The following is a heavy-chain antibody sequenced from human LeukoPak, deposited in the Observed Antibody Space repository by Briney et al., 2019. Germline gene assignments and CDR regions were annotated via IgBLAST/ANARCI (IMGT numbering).Heavy chain of an antibody. D-gene: IGHD3-22*01. CDR2: ISGSGGST. CDR1: GFTFSRFA. V-gene: IGHV3-23*01. CDR3: AKVSLYYYDSSGYLDY. J-gene: IGHJ4*02. Sequence: GGSLRLSREASGFTFSRFAMTWVRQAPGKGLEWVSAISGSGGSTYYADSVKGRFTISRDNSKNTLYLQMNSLRAEDTAVYYCAKVSLYYYDSSGYLDYWGQGTLVTVSS.